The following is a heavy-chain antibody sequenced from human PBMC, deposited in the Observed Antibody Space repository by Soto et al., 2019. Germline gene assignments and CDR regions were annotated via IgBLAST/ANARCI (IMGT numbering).Heavy chain of an antibody. J-gene: IGHJ4*02. D-gene: IGHD6-6*01. CDR2: INSDGSST. V-gene: IGHV3-74*01. CDR1: GFTFSSYW. Sequence: GGSLRLSCAASGFTFSSYWMHWVRQAPGKGLVWVSRINSDGSSTSYADSVKGRFTISRDNAKNTLYLQMNSLRAEDTAVYYCAREHIADRAWAIDYWGQGTLVTVSS. CDR3: AREHIADRAWAIDY.